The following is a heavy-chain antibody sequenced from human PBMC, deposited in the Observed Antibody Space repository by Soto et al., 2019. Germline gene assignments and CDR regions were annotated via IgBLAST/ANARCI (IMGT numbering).Heavy chain of an antibody. Sequence: PSETLSLTCAVSGGSISSSNWWCLVRQPPGKGLEWIGEIYHSGSTNYNPSLKSRATISVDKSKNQFSLKLSSVTAADTAVYYCARSSTIWGHAFDIWGQGTMVTVSS. CDR2: IYHSGST. CDR1: GGSISSSNW. J-gene: IGHJ3*02. CDR3: ARSSTIWGHAFDI. D-gene: IGHD5-12*01. V-gene: IGHV4-4*02.